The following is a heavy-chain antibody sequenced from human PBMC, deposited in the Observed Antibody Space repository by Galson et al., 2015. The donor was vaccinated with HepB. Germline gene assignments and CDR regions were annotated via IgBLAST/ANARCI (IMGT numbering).Heavy chain of an antibody. V-gene: IGHV5-51*01. CDR2: IYPGDSDT. CDR1: GYSFSIYW. Sequence: QSGAEVKKPGESLKIPCKGSGYSFSIYWIAWVRQMPGKGLEWMGVIYPGDSDTRYSPSFQSQVTISADKSITTAYLQWTSLQASDTAMYYCARHKGGAGWYFDPWGRGTLVTVSS. J-gene: IGHJ2*01. D-gene: IGHD3-10*01. CDR3: ARHKGGAGWYFDP.